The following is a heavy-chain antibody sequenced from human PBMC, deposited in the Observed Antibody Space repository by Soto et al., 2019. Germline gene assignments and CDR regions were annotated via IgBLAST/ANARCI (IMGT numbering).Heavy chain of an antibody. CDR1: GGSISSSSYY. CDR3: ARHHPPGVWFDP. D-gene: IGHD3-10*01. J-gene: IGHJ5*02. Sequence: QLQLQESGPGLVKPSETLSLTCAVSGGSISSSSYYWGWIRQPPGKGLEWIGSIYNSESTYYHPSLNSRVTISVDTSKNQFSLRLSSVTAADTAVYYCARHHPPGVWFDPWGQGTLVIVSS. CDR2: IYNSEST. V-gene: IGHV4-39*01.